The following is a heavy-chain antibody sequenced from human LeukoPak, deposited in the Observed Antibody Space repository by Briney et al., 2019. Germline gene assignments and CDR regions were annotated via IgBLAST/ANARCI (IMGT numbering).Heavy chain of an antibody. CDR3: ARDDDILSDDGFDI. J-gene: IGHJ3*02. Sequence: ASLKVSCKASGYTFTSYSISWVRQAPGQGLERVGSISAYNGNTNYAQKLQGRVTMTTDTSTSTPYLELKSLRSDDTAVYYCARDDDILSDDGFDIWGQGTMVTVSS. V-gene: IGHV1-18*01. D-gene: IGHD3-9*01. CDR2: ISAYNGNT. CDR1: GYTFTSYS.